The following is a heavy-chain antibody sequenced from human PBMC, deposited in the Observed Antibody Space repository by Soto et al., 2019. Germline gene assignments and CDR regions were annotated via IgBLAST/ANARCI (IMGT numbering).Heavy chain of an antibody. CDR2: ISGSGGST. CDR3: AKGIGWFGELFHYFDY. CDR1: GFTFSSYA. V-gene: IGHV3-23*01. D-gene: IGHD3-10*01. J-gene: IGHJ4*02. Sequence: EVQLLESGGGLVQPGGSLRLSCAASGFTFSSYAMSWVRQAPGKWLEWVSAISGSGGSTYYADSVKGRFTISRDNSKNTLYLQMNSLRAEDTAVYYCAKGIGWFGELFHYFDYWGQGTLVTVSS.